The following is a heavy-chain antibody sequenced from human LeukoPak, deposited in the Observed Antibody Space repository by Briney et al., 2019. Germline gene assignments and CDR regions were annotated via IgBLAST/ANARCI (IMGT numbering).Heavy chain of an antibody. CDR2: ISSSSSSI. V-gene: IGHV3-21*01. Sequence: TGGSLRLSCAASGFTFTIYSMNWVRQAPGKGLEWVSSISSSSSSIYYADSVKGRFTISRDNAKNSLYLQMNSLRAEDTAVYYCARETGEAFDYWGQGTLVTVSS. CDR1: GFTFTIYS. CDR3: ARETGEAFDY. J-gene: IGHJ4*02. D-gene: IGHD7-27*01.